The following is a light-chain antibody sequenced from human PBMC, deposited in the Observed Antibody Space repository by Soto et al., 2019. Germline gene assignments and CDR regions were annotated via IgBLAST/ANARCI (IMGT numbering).Light chain of an antibody. J-gene: IGKJ1*01. CDR2: GAS. CDR3: QQLNSYPPWT. Sequence: DIQLTQSPPFLSAYVGDRVTITCRASQGIRTNLAWYQQKPGKAPKVLIYGASTLQSGVPSRFSGSRSGTEFTLAGRSLQHEDFAAHCCQQLNSYPPWTFGQGTKVEIK. CDR1: QGIRTN. V-gene: IGKV1-9*01.